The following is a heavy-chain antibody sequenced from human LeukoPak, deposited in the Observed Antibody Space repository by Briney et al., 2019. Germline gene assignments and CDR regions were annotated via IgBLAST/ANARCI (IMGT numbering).Heavy chain of an antibody. CDR2: IRYDGSNQ. CDR3: TKEEQQLWFFDY. J-gene: IGHJ4*02. V-gene: IGHV3-30*02. Sequence: GGSLRLSCAASGFTFSSNGMHWVRQAPGKGLEWVAFIRYDGSNQYYADSVKGRFTISRDNSKNTLYLQMNSLRAEDTAVYYCTKEEQQLWFFDYWGQGTLVTVSS. D-gene: IGHD5-18*01. CDR1: GFTFSSNG.